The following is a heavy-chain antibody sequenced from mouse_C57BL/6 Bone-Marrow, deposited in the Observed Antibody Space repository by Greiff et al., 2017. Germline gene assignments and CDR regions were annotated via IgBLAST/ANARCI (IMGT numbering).Heavy chain of an antibody. CDR1: GYTFTSYG. D-gene: IGHD2-4*01. CDR2: IYPRSGNT. J-gene: IGHJ3*01. V-gene: IGHV1-81*01. CDR3: ARGYDSSWFAY. Sequence: QVQLKQSGAELARPGASVKLSCKASGYTFTSYGISWVKQRTGQGLEWIGEIYPRSGNTYYNEKFKGKATLTADKSSSTAYMELRSLTSEDAAVYFCARGYDSSWFAYWGQGTLGTVSA.